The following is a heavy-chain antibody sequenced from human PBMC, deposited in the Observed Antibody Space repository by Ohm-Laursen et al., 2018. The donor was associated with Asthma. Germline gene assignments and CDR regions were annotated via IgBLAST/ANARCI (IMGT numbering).Heavy chain of an antibody. V-gene: IGHV3-23*01. CDR3: AKDYGSGIPYFDY. CDR1: GFTFSSYA. J-gene: IGHJ4*02. D-gene: IGHD3-10*01. Sequence: SLRLSCAASGFTFSSYAVSWVRQAPGKGLEWVSAISGSGGSTYYADSVKGRFTISRDNSKNTLYLQMNSLRAEDTAVYYCAKDYGSGIPYFDYWGQGTLVTVSS. CDR2: ISGSGGST.